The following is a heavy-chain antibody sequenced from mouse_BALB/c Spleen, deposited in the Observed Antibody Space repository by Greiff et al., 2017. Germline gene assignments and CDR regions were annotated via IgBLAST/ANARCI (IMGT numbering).Heavy chain of an antibody. CDR1: GYSITSDYA. CDR3: ARLLLRMDFDV. D-gene: IGHD1-1*01. J-gene: IGHJ1*01. CDR2: ISYSGST. Sequence: EVMLVESGPGLVKPSQSLSLTCTVTGYSITSDYAWYWIRQFPGNKLEWMGYISYSGSTSYNPSLKSRISITRDTSKNQFFLQLNSVTTEDTATYYCARLLLRMDFDVWGAGTTVTVSS. V-gene: IGHV3-2*02.